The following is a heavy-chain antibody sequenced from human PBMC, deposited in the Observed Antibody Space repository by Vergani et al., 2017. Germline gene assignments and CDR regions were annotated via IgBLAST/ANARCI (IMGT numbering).Heavy chain of an antibody. CDR1: GGSIIAGYYF. J-gene: IGHJ3*01. Sequence: QVQLQASGPGRVKPSQTLSLTCTMSGGSIIAGYYFWSLIRQPAGKGLECLGHISASGNASHSPSLKTRVSMSVYTSKNQVSLTVTSVTAADTAIYFCARRSGGYYSGGKVQPLRTAFDVWGHGTVVTVSS. V-gene: IGHV4-61*02. D-gene: IGHD2-15*01. CDR2: ISASGNA. CDR3: ARRSGGYYSGGKVQPLRTAFDV.